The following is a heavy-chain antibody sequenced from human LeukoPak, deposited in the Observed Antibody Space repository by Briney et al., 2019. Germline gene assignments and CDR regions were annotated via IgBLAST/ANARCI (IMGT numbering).Heavy chain of an antibody. Sequence: SVKVSCKASGGTFSSYAISWVRQAPGQWLEWMGGVIPVLDITNYAQKFQGRVTITTDRSTNTAYMELSSLRSDDTAVYYCARPRGTVTTYAFDYWGQGTLVIVSS. CDR3: ARPRGTVTTYAFDY. CDR1: GGTFSSYA. D-gene: IGHD4-17*01. V-gene: IGHV1-69*10. J-gene: IGHJ4*02. CDR2: VIPVLDIT.